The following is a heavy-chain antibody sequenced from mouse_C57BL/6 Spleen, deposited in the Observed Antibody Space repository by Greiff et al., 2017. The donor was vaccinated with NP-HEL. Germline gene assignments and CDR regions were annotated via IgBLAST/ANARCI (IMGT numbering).Heavy chain of an antibody. V-gene: IGHV1-39*01. D-gene: IGHD1-1*01. CDR2: INPNYGTT. Sequence: EVKLMESGPELVKPGASVKISCKASGYSFTDYNMNWVKQSNGKSLEWIGVINPNYGTTSYNQKFKGKATLTVDQSSSTAYMQLNSLTSEDSAVYYCARNYGSTSAMDYWGQGTSVTVSS. J-gene: IGHJ4*01. CDR3: ARNYGSTSAMDY. CDR1: GYSFTDYN.